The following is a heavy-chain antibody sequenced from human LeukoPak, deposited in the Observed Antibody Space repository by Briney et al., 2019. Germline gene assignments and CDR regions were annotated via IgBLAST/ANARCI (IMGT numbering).Heavy chain of an antibody. D-gene: IGHD6-19*01. J-gene: IGHJ4*02. CDR2: MNPNSGNT. CDR1: GYTFTSYD. Sequence: ASVKVSCXASGYTFTSYDINWVRRATGQGLEWMGWMNPNSGNTGYAQKFQGRVTMTRNTSISTAYMELSSLRSEDTAVYYCARGWTAEAGNDYWGQGTLVTVSS. CDR3: ARGWTAEAGNDY. V-gene: IGHV1-8*01.